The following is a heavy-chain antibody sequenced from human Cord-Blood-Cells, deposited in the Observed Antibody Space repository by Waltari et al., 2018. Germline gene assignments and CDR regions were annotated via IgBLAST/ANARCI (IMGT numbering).Heavy chain of an antibody. D-gene: IGHD3-10*01. V-gene: IGHV4-34*01. CDR3: ARGIQSYGSGSYYNY. CDR1: GGSFSGYY. J-gene: IGHJ4*02. CDR2: INHSGST. Sequence: QVQLQQWGAGLLKPSETLSLTCAVYGGSFSGYYWSWIRQPPGKGLEWIGEINHSGSTNYNPSRKSRVTISVDTSKNQFSLKLSSVTAADTAVYYCARGIQSYGSGSYYNYWGQGTLVTVSS.